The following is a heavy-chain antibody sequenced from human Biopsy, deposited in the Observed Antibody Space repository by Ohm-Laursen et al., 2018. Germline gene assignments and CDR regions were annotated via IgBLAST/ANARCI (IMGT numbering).Heavy chain of an antibody. D-gene: IGHD3-9*01. V-gene: IGHV1-69*06. CDR3: ATKLTGYFHH. CDR2: NIPILGTG. J-gene: IGHJ1*01. Sequence: SSVKVSCKSPGGTFSNYGVNWVRQAPGQGLEWLGGNIPILGTGNYAQKFQDRVTVAADTSTGTATMELRSLRSDDTAVYYCATKLTGYFHHWGQGTLVIVSS. CDR1: GGTFSNYG.